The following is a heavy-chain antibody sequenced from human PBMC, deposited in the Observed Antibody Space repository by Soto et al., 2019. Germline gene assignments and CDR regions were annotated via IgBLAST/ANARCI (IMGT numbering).Heavy chain of an antibody. Sequence: PGGSLRLSCAASGFTFSSYGMHWVRQAPGKGLEWVAVIWYDGSNKYYADSVKGRFTISRDNSKNTLYLQMNSLRAEDTAVYYCANRITMVRGVITLVDDAFDIWGQGTMVTVSS. CDR2: IWYDGSNK. D-gene: IGHD3-10*01. CDR3: ANRITMVRGVITLVDDAFDI. CDR1: GFTFSSYG. V-gene: IGHV3-33*08. J-gene: IGHJ3*02.